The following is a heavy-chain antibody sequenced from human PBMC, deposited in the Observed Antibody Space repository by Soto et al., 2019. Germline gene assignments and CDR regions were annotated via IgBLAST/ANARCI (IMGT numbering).Heavy chain of an antibody. CDR3: AREEVCQWFTKGCYGMDV. V-gene: IGHV4-39*02. Sequence: SETLSLTCTVSGDSMRSSSYYWGWVRQPPGKGLEYIGSIYYSGSTFYNPSLKSRVTISVDTSRNQFSLKVNSVTGADTAVYYCAREEVCQWFTKGCYGMDVWGQGTTVTVSS. D-gene: IGHD2-8*01. CDR1: GDSMRSSSYY. CDR2: IYYSGST. J-gene: IGHJ6*02.